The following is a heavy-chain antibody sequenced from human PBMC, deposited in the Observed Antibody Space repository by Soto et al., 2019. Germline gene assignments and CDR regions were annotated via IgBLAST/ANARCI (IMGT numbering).Heavy chain of an antibody. CDR3: ARSITMVRGHYGFDC. Sequence: GGSLRLSCAASGFTFSSYEMNWFRQAPGKGLEWVSYISSSGSTIYYADSVKGRFTISRDNAKNSLYLQMNSLRAEDTAVYCWARSITMVRGHYGFDCWGRGTLVTVSS. D-gene: IGHD3-10*01. V-gene: IGHV3-48*03. CDR2: ISSSGSTI. CDR1: GFTFSSYE. J-gene: IGHJ4*02.